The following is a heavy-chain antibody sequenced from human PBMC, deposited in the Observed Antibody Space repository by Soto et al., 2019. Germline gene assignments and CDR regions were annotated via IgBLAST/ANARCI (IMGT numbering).Heavy chain of an antibody. V-gene: IGHV4-34*01. Sequence: SETLSLTCAVYGGSFSGYYWSWIRQPPGKGLEWIGEINHSGSTNYNPSLKSRVTISVDTSKNQFSLKLSSVTAADTAVYYCARGDTKYYDILTGYYSLKKDYYYYMDVWGKGTTVTVSS. CDR2: INHSGST. CDR1: GGSFSGYY. CDR3: ARGDTKYYDILTGYYSLKKDYYYYMDV. J-gene: IGHJ6*03. D-gene: IGHD3-9*01.